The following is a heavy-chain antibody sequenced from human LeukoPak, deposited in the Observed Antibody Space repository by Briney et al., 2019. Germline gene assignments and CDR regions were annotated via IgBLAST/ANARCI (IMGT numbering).Heavy chain of an antibody. CDR1: GFTVSSNY. V-gene: IGHV3-66*01. CDR3: ARDRGGYYFDY. D-gene: IGHD3-10*01. J-gene: IGHJ4*02. Sequence: GGSLRLSCPSSGFTVSSNYMSWVRQAAGKGLEWVSVIYSGGSTYYADSVKGRFTISRDNSKNTLYLQMTSLRAEDTAVYYCARDRGGYYFDYWGQGTLVTVSS. CDR2: IYSGGST.